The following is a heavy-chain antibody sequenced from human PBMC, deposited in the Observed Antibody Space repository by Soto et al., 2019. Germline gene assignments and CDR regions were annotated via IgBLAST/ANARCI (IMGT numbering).Heavy chain of an antibody. CDR3: AKGLSGSYLLHWFDP. J-gene: IGHJ5*02. CDR2: IGWNSGAI. Sequence: EEQLVESGGGLVQPGRSLRLSCAASGFTFDDYAMHWVRQAPGKGLEWVSGIGWNSGAIGYADSVKGRFTISRDNAKNSLYLEMNSLRAEDTALYYCAKGLSGSYLLHWFDPWGQGTLVTVSS. CDR1: GFTFDDYA. V-gene: IGHV3-9*01. D-gene: IGHD1-26*01.